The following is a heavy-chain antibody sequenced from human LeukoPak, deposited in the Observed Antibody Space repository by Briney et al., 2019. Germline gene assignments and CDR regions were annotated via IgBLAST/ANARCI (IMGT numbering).Heavy chain of an antibody. J-gene: IGHJ4*02. D-gene: IGHD4-23*01. CDR3: ARGGGKTLYGGNSDHY. CDR2: IYTSGST. V-gene: IGHV4-61*02. Sequence: SETLSLICTVSGVSISSDSFYWGWLPPRAGKGLEWFGRIYTSGSTNYNPSLKSRVTISVDTSKNQFSLKLSSVTAADTAVYYCARGGGKTLYGGNSDHYWGQGTLVTVSS. CDR1: GVSISSDSFY.